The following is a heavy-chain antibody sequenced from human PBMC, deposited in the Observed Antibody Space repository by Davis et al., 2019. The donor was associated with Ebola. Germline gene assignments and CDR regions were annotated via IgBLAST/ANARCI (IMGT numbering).Heavy chain of an antibody. CDR3: ARGLLWFGELLPHYYFDY. CDR1: GYTFTGYY. CDR2: INPNSGGT. V-gene: IGHV1-2*04. D-gene: IGHD3-10*01. J-gene: IGHJ4*02. Sequence: ALVKVSCKASGYTFTGYYMHWVRQAPGQGLEWMGWINPNSGGTNYAQKFQGWVTMTRDTSISTAYMELSRLRSDDTAVYYCARGLLWFGELLPHYYFDYWGQGTLVTVSS.